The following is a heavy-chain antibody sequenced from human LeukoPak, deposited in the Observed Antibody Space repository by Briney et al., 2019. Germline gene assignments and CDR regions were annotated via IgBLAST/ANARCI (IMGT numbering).Heavy chain of an antibody. CDR2: INWDGATT. J-gene: IGHJ6*03. V-gene: IGHV3-20*04. D-gene: IGHD2-2*01. CDR1: GFRFDDYG. CDR3: GRVYCSTTSCYDYYDYYMDV. Sequence: GGSLRLSCAASGFRFDDYGMSWVRHVPGKGLEWVSGINWDGATTDYADSVKGRFTISRDNVKNFLYLQMNSLRVEDTALYFCGRVYCSTTSCYDYYDYYMDVWGKGTTVTVSS.